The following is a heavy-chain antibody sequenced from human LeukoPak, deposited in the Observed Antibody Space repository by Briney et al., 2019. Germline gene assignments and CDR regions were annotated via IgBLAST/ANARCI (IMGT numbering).Heavy chain of an antibody. Sequence: GGSLRLSCAASGFTFSSYAMSWVRQAPGKGLESVSSIIGSGGSTYYADSVKGRFTISRDNSKNTLYLQMNSLRAEDTAVYYCAKDSRIVVVGYYYYMDVWGKGTTVTVSS. CDR3: AKDSRIVVVGYYYYMDV. J-gene: IGHJ6*03. CDR2: IIGSGGST. CDR1: GFTFSSYA. V-gene: IGHV3-23*01. D-gene: IGHD2-15*01.